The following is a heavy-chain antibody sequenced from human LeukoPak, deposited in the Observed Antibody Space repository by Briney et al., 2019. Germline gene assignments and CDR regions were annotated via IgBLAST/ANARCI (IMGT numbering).Heavy chain of an antibody. D-gene: IGHD2-2*01. CDR1: GFTFSSYG. V-gene: IGHV3-30*02. Sequence: PGGSLRLSCAASGFTFSSYGMHWVRQAPGKGLEWVAFIRYDGSNKYYADSVKGRFTISRDNSKNTLYLQTNSLRAEDTAVYYCAKDWPTLIVVVPAATSPDYWGQGTLVTVSS. CDR3: AKDWPTLIVVVPAATSPDY. J-gene: IGHJ4*02. CDR2: IRYDGSNK.